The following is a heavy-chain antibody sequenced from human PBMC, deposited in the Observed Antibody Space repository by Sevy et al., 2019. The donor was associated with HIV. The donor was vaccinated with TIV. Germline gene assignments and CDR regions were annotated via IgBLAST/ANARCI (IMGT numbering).Heavy chain of an antibody. Sequence: GGSLRLSCAASGFIFSNYAIHWVRRAPGKGLERVAVISYDGSNKHYAASVKGRFPISRDNSRNTLFLQMNSLRLDDTAVYYCARDPTFSSDTRGYYPFESWGQGTLVTVSS. CDR3: ARDPTFSSDTRGYYPFES. J-gene: IGHJ4*02. D-gene: IGHD3-22*01. CDR2: ISYDGSNK. CDR1: GFIFSNYA. V-gene: IGHV3-30*04.